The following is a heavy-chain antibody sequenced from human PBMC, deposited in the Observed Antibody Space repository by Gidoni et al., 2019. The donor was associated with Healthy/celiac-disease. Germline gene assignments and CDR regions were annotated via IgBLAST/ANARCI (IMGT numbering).Heavy chain of an antibody. Sequence: EVQLVESGGGLVQPGRSLRLSCAASGFTFDDYAMHWVRQAPGKGLEWVSGISWNSGSIGYADSVKGRFTISRDNAKNSLYLQMNSLRAEDTALYYCAKALSTVTPFDYWGQGTLVTVSS. V-gene: IGHV3-9*01. CDR2: ISWNSGSI. J-gene: IGHJ4*02. CDR3: AKALSTVTPFDY. CDR1: GFTFDDYA. D-gene: IGHD4-4*01.